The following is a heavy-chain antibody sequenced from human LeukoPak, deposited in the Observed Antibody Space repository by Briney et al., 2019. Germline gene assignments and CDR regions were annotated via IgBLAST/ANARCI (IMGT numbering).Heavy chain of an antibody. V-gene: IGHV4-39*01. J-gene: IGHJ4*02. CDR2: IYYSGST. Sequence: SETLSLTCTVSGGSISSSSYYWGWIRQPPGKGLEWIGSIYYSGSTYYNPSLKSRVTISVDTSKNQFSLKLSSVTAADTAVYYCARGQVPAALGRYSSGWFIDYWGQGTLVTVSS. CDR3: ARGQVPAALGRYSSGWFIDY. D-gene: IGHD6-19*01. CDR1: GGSISSSSYY.